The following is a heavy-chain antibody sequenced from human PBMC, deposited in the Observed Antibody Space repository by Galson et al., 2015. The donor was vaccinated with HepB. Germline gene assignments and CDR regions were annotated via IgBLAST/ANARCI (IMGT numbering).Heavy chain of an antibody. D-gene: IGHD1-14*01. V-gene: IGHV4-39*01. CDR1: GGSIRISSYS. Sequence: SETLSLTCTVSGGSIRISSYSWGWIRQSPEKGLEWIGTFHSNGNTYYNPSLNSRVTISMDASKSQFSLNLLSVTATDTAVYYCARLPTGFPNWVDPWGQGTLVTVSS. J-gene: IGHJ5*02. CDR2: FHSNGNT. CDR3: ARLPTGFPNWVDP.